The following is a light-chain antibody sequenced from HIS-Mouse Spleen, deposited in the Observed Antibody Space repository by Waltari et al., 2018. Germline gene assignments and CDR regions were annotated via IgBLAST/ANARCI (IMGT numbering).Light chain of an antibody. CDR3: YSTDSSCNHRV. Sequence: SYELTQPPSVSVSPGQTARITCSGEALPKKYAYWYQEKSGQAPVLVIYEDSKRPSGIPERFSGSSSGTMATLTISGDQVEDEADYYCYSTDSSCNHRVFGGGTKLTVL. CDR2: EDS. V-gene: IGLV3-10*01. CDR1: ALPKKY. J-gene: IGLJ2*01.